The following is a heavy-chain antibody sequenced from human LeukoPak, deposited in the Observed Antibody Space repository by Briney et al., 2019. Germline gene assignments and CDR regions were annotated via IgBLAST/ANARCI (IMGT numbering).Heavy chain of an antibody. J-gene: IGHJ4*02. CDR2: ISNRGYSK. CDR1: GFNFSDHY. Sequence: PGGSLRLSCAVSGFNFSDHYMTWIRQAPGRGLEWVSYISNRGYSKYYADSVKGRFTISRDNSNNSLYLQMNSLRAEDMAVYFCARSKRTYDYWGQGTLVTVSS. CDR3: ARSKRTYDY. V-gene: IGHV3-11*01.